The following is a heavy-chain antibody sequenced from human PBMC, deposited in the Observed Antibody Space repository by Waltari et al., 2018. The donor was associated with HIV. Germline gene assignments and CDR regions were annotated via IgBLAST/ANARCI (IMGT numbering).Heavy chain of an antibody. CDR3: ARTHENYVWGSYRPRYYFDY. Sequence: QLQLQESGPGLVKPSETLSLTCTVSGGSISSSSYYWGWIRQPPGKGLEWMGRIYYSGSTYYNPSLKSRVTISVDTSKNQFSLKLSSVTAADTAVYYCARTHENYVWGSYRPRYYFDYWGQGTLVTVSS. CDR1: GGSISSSSYY. J-gene: IGHJ4*02. D-gene: IGHD3-16*02. V-gene: IGHV4-39*01. CDR2: IYYSGST.